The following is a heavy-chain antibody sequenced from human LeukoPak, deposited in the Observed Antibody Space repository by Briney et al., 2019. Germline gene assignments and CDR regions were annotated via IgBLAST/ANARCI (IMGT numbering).Heavy chain of an antibody. CDR2: IKNDGAVK. CDR3: AKDSYSKGDF. J-gene: IGHJ4*02. CDR1: GFTFSYHW. V-gene: IGHV3-7*01. D-gene: IGHD6-13*01. Sequence: GGSLTLSCAASGFTFSYHWMTWVRQAPGKGLEWVANIKNDGAVKNYVDSVKGRFTISRDNAKNSLYLQMNSLGAEDTAVYYCAKDSYSKGDFWGQGVLVTVSS.